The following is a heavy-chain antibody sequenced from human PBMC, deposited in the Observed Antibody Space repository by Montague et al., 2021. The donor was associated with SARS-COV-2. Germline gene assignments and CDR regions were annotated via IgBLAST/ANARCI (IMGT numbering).Heavy chain of an antibody. Sequence: SQTLSLTCTVSGGSVSSGGYYWSWIRQPPGKGLEWIGYIYYSGGTNYNPSLKSRVTISLDTSKNQFSLKLTSVTAADTAVYYCARVSFAAAATRSDYWGQGTLVTVSA. CDR3: ARVSFAAAATRSDY. J-gene: IGHJ4*02. V-gene: IGHV4-61*08. D-gene: IGHD6-13*01. CDR2: IYYSGGT. CDR1: GGSVSSGGYY.